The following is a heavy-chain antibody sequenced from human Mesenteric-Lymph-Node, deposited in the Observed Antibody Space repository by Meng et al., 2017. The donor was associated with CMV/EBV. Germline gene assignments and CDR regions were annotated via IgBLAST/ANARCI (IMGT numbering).Heavy chain of an antibody. J-gene: IGHJ6*02. V-gene: IGHV3-21*01. CDR3: ARLHGRYDFWVGHSRGIYAMDV. D-gene: IGHD3-3*01. CDR2: ISDSSSYV. CDR1: GFTFSSYR. Sequence: GGSLRLSCAASGFTFSSYRMKWVRQAPGKGLEWVATISDSSSYVYSADSVLGRFTISRDNAKNSLSLQMNSLRVEDTAVYYCARLHGRYDFWVGHSRGIYAMDVWGQGTTVTVSS.